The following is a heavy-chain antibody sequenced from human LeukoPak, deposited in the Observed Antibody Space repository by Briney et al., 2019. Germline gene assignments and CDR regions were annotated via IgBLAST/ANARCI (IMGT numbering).Heavy chain of an antibody. CDR2: FDPEDGET. CDR3: ATGKITMIVDKYFQH. J-gene: IGHJ1*01. CDR1: GYTLTELS. D-gene: IGHD3-22*01. V-gene: IGHV1-24*01. Sequence: ASVKVSCKVSGYTLTELSMHWVRQAPGKGLEWMGGFDPEDGETIYAQKFQGRVTMTEDTSTDTAYMELSSLRSEDTAVYYCATGKITMIVDKYFQHWGQGTLVTVSS.